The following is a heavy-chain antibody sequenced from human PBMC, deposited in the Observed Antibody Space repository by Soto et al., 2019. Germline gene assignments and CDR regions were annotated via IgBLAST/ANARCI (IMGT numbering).Heavy chain of an antibody. CDR2: ISFDGGTK. CDR3: AKKGLVHITLAPADY. CDR1: GFTFSSYD. J-gene: IGHJ4*02. V-gene: IGHV3-30*18. D-gene: IGHD3-9*01. Sequence: GGSLRLSCAASGFTFSSYDMHWVRQAPGNGLEWVAVISFDGGTKFYADSVKGRFTISRDNSKNTLYLQMNSLRTEDTAMYYCAKKGLVHITLAPADYWGQGTLVTVSS.